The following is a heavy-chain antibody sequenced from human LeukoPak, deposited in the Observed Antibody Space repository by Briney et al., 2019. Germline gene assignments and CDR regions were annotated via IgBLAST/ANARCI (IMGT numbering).Heavy chain of an antibody. CDR3: AKDEHSGPIYGPGY. CDR2: IRSKANSYAT. Sequence: GGSLKLSCAASGFTFSGSAMHWVRQASGKGLEWVGRIRSKANSYATAYAASVKGRFTISRDNSKNTMYLQMNGLRVEDTAMYYCAKDEHSGPIYGPGYWGQGTLVTVSS. D-gene: IGHD3-10*01. J-gene: IGHJ4*02. V-gene: IGHV3-73*01. CDR1: GFTFSGSA.